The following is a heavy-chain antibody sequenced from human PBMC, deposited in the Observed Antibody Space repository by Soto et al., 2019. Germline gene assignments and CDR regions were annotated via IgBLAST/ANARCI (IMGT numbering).Heavy chain of an antibody. V-gene: IGHV3-48*02. CDR1: GFTFSSYS. CDR2: ISSSSSTI. J-gene: IGHJ4*02. Sequence: GGSLRLSCAASGFTFSSYSMNWVRQAPGKGLEWVSYISSSSSTIYYADSVKGRFTISRDNAKNSLYLQMNSLRDEDTAVYYCARDPGDKGDYGDYEWVYWGQGTLVTVSS. CDR3: ARDPGDKGDYGDYEWVY. D-gene: IGHD4-17*01.